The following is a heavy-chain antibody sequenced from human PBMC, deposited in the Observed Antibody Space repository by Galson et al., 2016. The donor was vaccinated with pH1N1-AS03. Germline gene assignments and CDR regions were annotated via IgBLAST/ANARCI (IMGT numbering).Heavy chain of an antibody. CDR3: ARGIVGATWYACDI. V-gene: IGHV3-30*01. CDR1: GFAFNSYT. Sequence: CAASGFAFNSYTMHWVRQAPGKGLEWVTFIPYDGRNKHYADSVKGRFTISRDNSKNTLFLQMNSLRVEDTALYYCARGIVGATWYACDIWGQGTMVTDSS. CDR2: IPYDGRNK. D-gene: IGHD1-26*01. J-gene: IGHJ3*02.